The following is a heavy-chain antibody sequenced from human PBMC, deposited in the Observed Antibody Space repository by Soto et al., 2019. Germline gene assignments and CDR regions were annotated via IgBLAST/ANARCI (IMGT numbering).Heavy chain of an antibody. CDR3: ARASGGGVGTTSY. CDR1: GYIFSSFG. D-gene: IGHD1-26*01. CDR2: ISAYNGNT. J-gene: IGHJ4*02. Sequence: QVQLVQSGPEVKKPGASAKVSCKTSGYIFSSFGISWMRQVPGQGLEWMGWISAYNGNTNYAQKFQDRVTLTTDTSTNTAYMVLRSLRSDDTAVYYCARASGGGVGTTSYWGQGTLVTVSS. V-gene: IGHV1-18*01.